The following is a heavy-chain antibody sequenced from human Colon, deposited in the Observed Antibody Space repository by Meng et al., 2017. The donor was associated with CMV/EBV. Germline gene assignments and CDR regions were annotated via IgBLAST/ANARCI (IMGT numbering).Heavy chain of an antibody. J-gene: IGHJ4*02. CDR3: ASWSSSWTDSFDY. Sequence: LTGAASGFTFSSYAMHWVRQAPGKGLEWVAVISYDGSNKYYADSVKGRFTISRDNSKNTLYLQMSNLSPEDTAVYYCASWSSSWTDSFDYWGQGTLVTVSS. CDR1: GFTFSSYA. CDR2: ISYDGSNK. D-gene: IGHD6-13*01. V-gene: IGHV3-30*04.